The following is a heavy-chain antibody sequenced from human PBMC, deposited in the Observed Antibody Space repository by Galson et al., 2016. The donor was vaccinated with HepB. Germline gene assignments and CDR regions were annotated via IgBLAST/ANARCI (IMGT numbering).Heavy chain of an antibody. CDR2: VSSAGGYI. Sequence: SLRLSCAASGFTFSDYKMNWVRQAPGKGLEWVASVSSAGGYINYGHSVKGRFTISRDNADHSLYMHMNSRRVEDTALYYCARGLVATDQYDAFDVWGQGAMVVVS. J-gene: IGHJ3*01. D-gene: IGHD5-12*01. V-gene: IGHV3-21*04. CDR3: ARGLVATDQYDAFDV. CDR1: GFTFSDYK.